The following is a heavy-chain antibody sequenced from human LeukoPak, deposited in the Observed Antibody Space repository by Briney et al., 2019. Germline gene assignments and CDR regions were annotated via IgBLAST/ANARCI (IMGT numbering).Heavy chain of an antibody. V-gene: IGHV3-48*03. CDR3: ARMAVAGQYNDY. CDR1: GFTFSTYE. Sequence: PGGPLRLSCAASGFTFSTYEMKWARQAPGKGLEWVSYISSSGDSLYYADSVKGRFTISRDNARNSLYLQMNSLRAEDTAIYYCARMAVAGQYNDYWGQGTLVTVSS. CDR2: ISSSGDSL. J-gene: IGHJ4*02. D-gene: IGHD6-19*01.